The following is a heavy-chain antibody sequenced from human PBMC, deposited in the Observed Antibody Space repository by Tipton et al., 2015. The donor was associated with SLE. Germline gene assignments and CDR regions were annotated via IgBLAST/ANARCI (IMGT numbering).Heavy chain of an antibody. Sequence: TLSLTCSVYGDSLSGQYWSWIRQPPGKGLEWIGEVFRGGSTNYSPSLESRVTITVDMSKNQFSLRLISVTAADTAVYYCARSTDRNWFDPWGQGSLVTVSS. V-gene: IGHV4-34*12. CDR1: GDSLSGQY. CDR2: VFRGGST. J-gene: IGHJ5*02. CDR3: ARSTDRNWFDP. D-gene: IGHD2-2*01.